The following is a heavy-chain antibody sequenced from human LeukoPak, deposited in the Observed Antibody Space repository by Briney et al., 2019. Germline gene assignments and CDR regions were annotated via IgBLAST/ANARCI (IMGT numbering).Heavy chain of an antibody. J-gene: IGHJ4*02. D-gene: IGHD2-2*01. CDR2: IYHSGST. V-gene: IGHV4-30-2*01. CDR1: GGSISSGGNS. CDR3: ARTYHFDY. Sequence: SETLSLTCTVSGGSISSGGNSWGWIRQPPGKGLEWIGYIYHSGSTLYNPSLKSRVTISVDRSKNQLSLKLSSVTAADTAVYYCARTYHFDYWGQGTLVTVSS.